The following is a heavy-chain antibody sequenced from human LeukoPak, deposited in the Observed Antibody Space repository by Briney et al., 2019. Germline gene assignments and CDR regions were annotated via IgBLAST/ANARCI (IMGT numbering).Heavy chain of an antibody. V-gene: IGHV1-3*04. CDR2: INTGNGNT. CDR1: GYTFTSYV. D-gene: IGHD5-12*01. CDR3: ARVGYSGYDSRPVFNY. Sequence: GASVKVSCKASGYTFTSYVMHWVRQAPGQRLEWMGWINTGNGNTKYSQKFQGRVTFTRATSASTAYMELSSLRSEDTAVYYCARVGYSGYDSRPVFNYWGQGTQVTVSS. J-gene: IGHJ4*02.